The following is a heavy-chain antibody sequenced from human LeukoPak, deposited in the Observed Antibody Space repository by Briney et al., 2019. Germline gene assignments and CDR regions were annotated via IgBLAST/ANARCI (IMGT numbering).Heavy chain of an antibody. J-gene: IGHJ4*02. CDR2: ISGSGGST. V-gene: IGHV3-23*01. D-gene: IGHD2-2*01. CDR3: AKWGPLIVVVPAAKGSGKALDY. CDR1: GFTFSSYA. Sequence: GGSLRLSCAASGFTFSSYAMSWVRQAPGKGLEWVSGISGSGGSTYYADSVKGRFTISRDNSKNTLYLQMNSLRAEDTAVYYCAKWGPLIVVVPAAKGSGKALDYWGQGTLVTVSS.